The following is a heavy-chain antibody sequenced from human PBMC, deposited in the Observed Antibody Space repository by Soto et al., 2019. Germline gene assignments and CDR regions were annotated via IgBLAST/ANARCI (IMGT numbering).Heavy chain of an antibody. V-gene: IGHV5-10-1*01. CDR3: ARLPYYDFWKGGMVV. CDR2: IDPSDSYT. Sequence: GESLKISCKGSGYSFTSYWISWVRQMPGKGLEWMGRIDPSDSYTNYSPSFQGHVTISADKSISTAYLQWSSLKASDTAMYYCARLPYYDFWKGGMVVWGQGTTVTVSS. J-gene: IGHJ6*02. D-gene: IGHD3-3*01. CDR1: GYSFTSYW.